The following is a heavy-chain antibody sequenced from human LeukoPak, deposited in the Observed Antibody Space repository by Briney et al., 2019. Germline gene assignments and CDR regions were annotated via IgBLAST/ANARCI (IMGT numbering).Heavy chain of an antibody. Sequence: GGSLRLSCAASGFTFSSYGMNWVRQAPGKGLEWVSSISSSSSYIYYADSVKGRFTISRDNAKNSLYLQMNSLRAEDTAVYYCARDYYGSSGVIDYWGQGTLVTVSS. CDR3: ARDYYGSSGVIDY. CDR1: GFTFSSYG. D-gene: IGHD3-22*01. V-gene: IGHV3-21*01. J-gene: IGHJ4*02. CDR2: ISSSSSYI.